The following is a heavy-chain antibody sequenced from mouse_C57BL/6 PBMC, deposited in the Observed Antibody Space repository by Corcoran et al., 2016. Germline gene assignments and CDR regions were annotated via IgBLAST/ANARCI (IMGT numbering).Heavy chain of an antibody. CDR2: INPNNGGT. Sequence: EVQLQQSGPELVKPRASVKLSCKASGYTFTDYYMNWVKQSHGKSLEWIGDINPNNGGTSYNQKFKGKATLTVDKSSSTAYMELRSLTSEDSAVYYCARSRTTDWYFDVWGTGTTVTVSS. V-gene: IGHV1-26*01. CDR1: GYTFTDYY. CDR3: ARSRTTDWYFDV. J-gene: IGHJ1*03. D-gene: IGHD1-1*01.